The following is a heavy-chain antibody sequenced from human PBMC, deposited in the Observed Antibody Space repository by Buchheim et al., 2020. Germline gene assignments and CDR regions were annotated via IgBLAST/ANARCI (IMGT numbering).Heavy chain of an antibody. J-gene: IGHJ4*02. D-gene: IGHD6-13*01. CDR2: ISSRGDTE. V-gene: IGHV3-11*01. Sequence: QVLLEESGGGLAKPGGSLRLSCAASGFSFRDYFMSWIRQAPGKGLEWISYISSRGDTEYYAESVRGRFSISRDNPNNSVFLQMTSLRADDTAVYFCARDLGAGAASFDHWGQGIL. CDR3: ARDLGAGAASFDH. CDR1: GFSFRDYF.